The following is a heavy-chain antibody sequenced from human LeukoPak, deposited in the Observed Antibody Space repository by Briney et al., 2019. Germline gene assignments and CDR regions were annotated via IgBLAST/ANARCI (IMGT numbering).Heavy chain of an antibody. J-gene: IGHJ4*02. CDR3: ARMGYYGSGSYSAFDY. CDR2: IYASGST. Sequence: SETLSLTCTVSGGSISGYYWSWIRQPAGKGLEWIGRIYASGSTNYNPSLKSRVTMSVDTSKNQFSLKLSSVTAADTAVYYCARMGYYGSGSYSAFDYWGQGTLVTVSS. V-gene: IGHV4-4*07. D-gene: IGHD3-10*01. CDR1: GGSISGYY.